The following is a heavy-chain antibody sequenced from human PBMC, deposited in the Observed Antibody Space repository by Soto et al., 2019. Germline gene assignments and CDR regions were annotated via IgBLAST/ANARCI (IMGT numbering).Heavy chain of an antibody. CDR1: GDSVSSNSAA. V-gene: IGHV6-1*01. J-gene: IGHJ4*02. Sequence: QSQTLSLTCAISGDSVSSNSAAWNWIRQSPSRGLEWLGRTYYRSKWYNDYAVSVKSRITINPDTSKNQFSLQLNSVTPEDTAVYYCARALGITGTSSRIASGFDYWGQGTLVTVSS. CDR3: ARALGITGTSSRIASGFDY. CDR2: TYYRSKWYN. D-gene: IGHD1-7*01.